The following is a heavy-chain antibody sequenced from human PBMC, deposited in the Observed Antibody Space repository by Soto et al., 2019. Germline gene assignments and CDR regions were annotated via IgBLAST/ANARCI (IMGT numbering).Heavy chain of an antibody. V-gene: IGHV3-30*18. CDR1: GFIFSSYG. Sequence: QVQLVESGGGVVQPGRSLRLSCAASGFIFSSYGMHWVRQAPGKGLEWVAVISYDGINKYYSDSVKGRFTISRDNSKNMLYLHMNSLRAEDTAVYYCAKSVYNWNDGFFDYWGQGTLVTVSA. CDR3: AKSVYNWNDGFFDY. D-gene: IGHD1-1*01. J-gene: IGHJ4*02. CDR2: ISYDGINK.